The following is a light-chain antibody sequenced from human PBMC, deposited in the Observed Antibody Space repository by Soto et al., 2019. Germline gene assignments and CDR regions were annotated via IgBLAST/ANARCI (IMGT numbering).Light chain of an antibody. Sequence: DIVLTQTPLSLSVTPGQPASFSCKPSQGLLHSDGKTYLYWFLQKPGQPPQLLMYGVSNRFSGVPDRFSGRGSGTDFTLNISRVEADDVGVYYCLQSIQLPWTFGQGTKVDIK. CDR2: GVS. CDR1: QGLLHSDGKTY. J-gene: IGKJ1*01. V-gene: IGKV2D-29*01. CDR3: LQSIQLPWT.